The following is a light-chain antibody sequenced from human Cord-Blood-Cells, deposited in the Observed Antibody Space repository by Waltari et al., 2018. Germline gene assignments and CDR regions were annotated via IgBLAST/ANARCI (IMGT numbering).Light chain of an antibody. V-gene: IGKV4-1*01. CDR3: QQYYSTPYT. CDR2: WAS. CDR1: QSVLYSSNNKNY. J-gene: IGKJ2*01. Sequence: DIVTTQSPDSLAVSLGERATLNCQSSQSVLYSSNNKNYLAWYQQKPGQPPKLLIYWASTRESGVPDRFSGSGSGTDFTLTISSLQAEDVAVYYCQQYYSTPYTFGQGTKLEIK.